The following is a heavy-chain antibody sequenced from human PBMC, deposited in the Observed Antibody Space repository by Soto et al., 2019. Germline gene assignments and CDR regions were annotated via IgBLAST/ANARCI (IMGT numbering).Heavy chain of an antibody. J-gene: IGHJ5*02. Sequence: SEILSLTCAATGSPMCRVFYSDCTFSLPGNGLDWIGCLYHSAATYYNSSLQGRVTISGDTSKNHFSLKLISVTAADTSTYYCARERSFMRPTGWFEPWGQGTQVTVS. V-gene: IGHV4-38-2*02. CDR2: LYHSAAT. CDR3: ARERSFMRPTGWFEP. CDR1: GSPMCRVFY. D-gene: IGHD6-19*01.